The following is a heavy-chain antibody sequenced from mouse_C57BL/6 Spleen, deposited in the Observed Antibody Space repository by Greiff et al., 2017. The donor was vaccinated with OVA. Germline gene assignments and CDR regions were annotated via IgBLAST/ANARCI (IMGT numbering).Heavy chain of an antibody. D-gene: IGHD1-1*01. CDR1: GYTFTSYT. CDR3: ARRFGDYYGSSHYFDY. Sequence: QVQLQQSGAELARPGASVKMSCKASGYTFTSYTMHWVKQRPGQGLEWIGYINPSSGYTKYNQKFKDKATLTADKSSSTAYMQLSSLTSEYSAVYYCARRFGDYYGSSHYFDYWGQGTTLTVSS. CDR2: INPSSGYT. V-gene: IGHV1-4*01. J-gene: IGHJ2*01.